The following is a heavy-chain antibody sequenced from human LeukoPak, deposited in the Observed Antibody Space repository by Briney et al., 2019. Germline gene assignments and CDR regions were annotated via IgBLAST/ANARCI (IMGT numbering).Heavy chain of an antibody. V-gene: IGHV3-9*01. J-gene: IGHJ6*02. CDR2: ISWNSGSI. CDR3: AKDIRRLSPYYYYGMDV. Sequence: GRSLRLSCAASGFTFDDYAMHWVRQAPGKGLEWVSGISWNSGSIGYADSVKGRFTISRDNAKNSLYLQMNSLRAEDTALYYCAKDIRRLSPYYYYGMDVWGQGTTVTVSS. D-gene: IGHD3-16*01. CDR1: GFTFDDYA.